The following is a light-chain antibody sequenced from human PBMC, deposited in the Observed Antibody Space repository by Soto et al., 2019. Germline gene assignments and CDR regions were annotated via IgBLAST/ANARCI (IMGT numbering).Light chain of an antibody. CDR2: WAS. Sequence: DIVMTQSPDSLAVSLGGRATINCKSSQSVFYSANDKNYLTWYQQKPGQPPKLLIYWASTRESGVPDRFSGSGSGTEFTLTISSLQAEDVAVYYCQQYYGTPYTFGQGTKLEIK. CDR1: QSVFYSANDKNY. CDR3: QQYYGTPYT. V-gene: IGKV4-1*01. J-gene: IGKJ2*01.